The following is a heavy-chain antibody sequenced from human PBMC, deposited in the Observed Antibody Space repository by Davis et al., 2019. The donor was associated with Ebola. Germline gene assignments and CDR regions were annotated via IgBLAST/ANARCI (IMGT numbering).Heavy chain of an antibody. Sequence: PSETLSLTCAVYGGSFSGYYWSWIRQPPGKGLEWIGEINHSGSTNYNPSLKSRVTISVDTSKNQFSLKLSSVTAADTAVYYCARGESGSTSCYYDYWGQGTLVTVSS. V-gene: IGHV4-34*01. CDR2: INHSGST. D-gene: IGHD2-2*01. J-gene: IGHJ4*02. CDR3: ARGESGSTSCYYDY. CDR1: GGSFSGYY.